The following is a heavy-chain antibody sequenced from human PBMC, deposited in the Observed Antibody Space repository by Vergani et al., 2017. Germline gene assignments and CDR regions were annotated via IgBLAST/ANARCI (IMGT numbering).Heavy chain of an antibody. D-gene: IGHD6-19*01. V-gene: IGHV1-3*01. Sequence: QVQLVQSGAEVKKPGASVKVSCKASGYTFTSYAMHWVRQAPGQRLEGMGWINAGNGNTKYSQKFQGRVTITRDTSASTAYMELSSLRSEETAVYYCARLGSSGWVDYWGQGTLVTVSS. CDR3: ARLGSSGWVDY. CDR1: GYTFTSYA. J-gene: IGHJ4*02. CDR2: INAGNGNT.